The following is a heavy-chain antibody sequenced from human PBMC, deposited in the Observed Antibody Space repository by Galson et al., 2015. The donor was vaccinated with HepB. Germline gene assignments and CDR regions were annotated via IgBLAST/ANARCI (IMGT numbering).Heavy chain of an antibody. J-gene: IGHJ4*02. CDR1: GYTFTSYG. Sequence: SVKVSCKASGYTFTSYGISWVRQAPGQGLEWMGWISAYNGNTNYAQKLQGRVTMTTDTSTSTAYMELRSLRSDDTAVYYCARGPTYYDILTGYYKTKDFDYWGQGTLVTVSS. D-gene: IGHD3-9*01. V-gene: IGHV1-18*04. CDR2: ISAYNGNT. CDR3: ARGPTYYDILTGYYKTKDFDY.